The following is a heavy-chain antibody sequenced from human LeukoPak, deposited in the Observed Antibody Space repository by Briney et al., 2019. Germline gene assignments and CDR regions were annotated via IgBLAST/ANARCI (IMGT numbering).Heavy chain of an antibody. Sequence: SETLSLTCAVYGGSFSGYYWSWIRQPPGKGLEWIGEINHSGSTNYNPSLKSLVTISVDTYKNQFTLKLSSVTAADTAVYYCARAAAGSDAFDIWGQGTMVTVSS. CDR2: INHSGST. V-gene: IGHV4-34*01. CDR3: ARAAAGSDAFDI. D-gene: IGHD6-13*01. J-gene: IGHJ3*02. CDR1: GGSFSGYY.